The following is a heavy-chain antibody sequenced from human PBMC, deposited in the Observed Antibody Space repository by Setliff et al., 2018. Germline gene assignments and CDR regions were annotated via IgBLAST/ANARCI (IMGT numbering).Heavy chain of an antibody. V-gene: IGHV1-24*01. CDR2: FDPEDGET. CDR3: ATNAGRSSSWYPRRPGEGHAFDI. Sequence: ASVKVSCKVSGYTLTELSRHWVRQAPGKGLEWMGGFDPEDGETIYAQKFKGSFPLPAYTSPDPASLELSSLRSEDTAVYYCATNAGRSSSWYPRRPGEGHAFDIWGQGTMVTVSS. J-gene: IGHJ3*02. D-gene: IGHD6-13*01. CDR1: GYTLTELS.